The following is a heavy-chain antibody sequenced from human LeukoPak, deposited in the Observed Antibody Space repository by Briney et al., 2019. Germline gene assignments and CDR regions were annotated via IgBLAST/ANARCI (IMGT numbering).Heavy chain of an antibody. CDR2: ISSSGSTI. Sequence: PGGSLRLSCAASGFTFSSYSMNWVRQAPGKGLEWVSYISSSGSTIYYADSVKGRFTISRDNAKNSLYLQMNSLRAEDTAVYYCARENYYYYMDVWGKGTTVTISS. CDR1: GFTFSSYS. CDR3: ARENYYYYMDV. V-gene: IGHV3-48*04. J-gene: IGHJ6*03.